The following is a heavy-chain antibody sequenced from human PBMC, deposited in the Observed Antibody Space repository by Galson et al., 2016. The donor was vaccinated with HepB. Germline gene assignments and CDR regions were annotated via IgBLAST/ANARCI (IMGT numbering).Heavy chain of an antibody. V-gene: IGHV4-61*01. J-gene: IGHJ3*02. CDR3: ARVRSSGPWDAFDI. Sequence: SETLSLTCTVSGGSVSSGSYYWSWIRQPPGKGLEWMGYIYYSGITNSNPSLKSRVTISLDTSKNQFSLKLSSVTAADTAVYYCARVRSSGPWDAFDIWGQGTMVTVSS. CDR1: GGSVSSGSYY. CDR2: IYYSGIT. D-gene: IGHD3-22*01.